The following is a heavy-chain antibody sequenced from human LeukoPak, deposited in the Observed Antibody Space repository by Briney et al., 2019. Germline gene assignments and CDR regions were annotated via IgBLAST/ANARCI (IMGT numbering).Heavy chain of an antibody. V-gene: IGHV4-39*07. CDR3: ARGRGLRFAFDY. Sequence: SETLSLTCTVSGGSISSSSYYWGWIRQPPGKGLEWIGSIYYSGSTYYNPSLKSRVTISVDTSKNQFSLKLSSVTAADTAVYYCARGRGLRFAFDYWGQGTLVTVSS. CDR1: GGSISSSSYY. D-gene: IGHD5-12*01. CDR2: IYYSGST. J-gene: IGHJ4*02.